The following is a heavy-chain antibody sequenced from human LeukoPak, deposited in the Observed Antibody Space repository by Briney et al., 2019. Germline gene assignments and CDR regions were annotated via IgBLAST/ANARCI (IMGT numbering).Heavy chain of an antibody. D-gene: IGHD3-10*01. V-gene: IGHV4-61*02. Sequence: SETLSLTCTVSGGSIRSGSYYWSWIRQPAGEKLEWIGRSYTSGSTNYNPSLKSRVTISVDTSKNQFSLKLSSVTAADTAVYYCAREGRGSQAFDYWGQGTLVTVSS. CDR1: GGSIRSGSYY. CDR3: AREGRGSQAFDY. CDR2: SYTSGST. J-gene: IGHJ4*02.